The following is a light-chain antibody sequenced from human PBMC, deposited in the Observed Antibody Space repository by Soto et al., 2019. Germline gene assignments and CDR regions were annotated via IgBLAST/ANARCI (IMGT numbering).Light chain of an antibody. Sequence: DIQMTQSPSTLSASVGDRVTITSRASQSISSWLAWYQQKPGKAPKLLIYDASSLESGVPSRFSGSGSGTEFPLTLSSLRPDDFATYYCQQYNSYSPWTFGQGTKVEIK. V-gene: IGKV1-5*01. CDR3: QQYNSYSPWT. CDR2: DAS. CDR1: QSISSW. J-gene: IGKJ1*01.